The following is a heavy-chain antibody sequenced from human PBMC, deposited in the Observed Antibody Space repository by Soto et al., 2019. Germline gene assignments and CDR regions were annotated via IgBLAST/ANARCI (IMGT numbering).Heavy chain of an antibody. J-gene: IGHJ4*02. CDR2: ISSNGGST. CDR1: GFTFSSYA. D-gene: IGHD5-18*01. V-gene: IGHV3-64D*06. Sequence: SLRLSCSASGFTFSSYAMHWVRQAPGKGLEHVSAISSNGGSTYYADSVKGRFTISRDNSKNTLYLQMSSLRAEDTAVYYCVKVGGYSYGLLGWGQGTLVTVSS. CDR3: VKVGGYSYGLLG.